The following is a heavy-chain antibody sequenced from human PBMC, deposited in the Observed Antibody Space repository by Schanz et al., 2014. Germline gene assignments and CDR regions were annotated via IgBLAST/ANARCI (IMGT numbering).Heavy chain of an antibody. D-gene: IGHD3-3*01. V-gene: IGHV3-7*01. Sequence: EVQLVESGGGLVQPGGSLRLSCAASGFTFSTYWMSWVRQAPGKGLEWVAIIKQDESERSYVDSVKGRFTISRDNAKNSLYLQMNSLRAEDTAVYYCARDKGGYYPFDYWGQGTLVTVSS. J-gene: IGHJ4*02. CDR3: ARDKGGYYPFDY. CDR1: GFTFSTYW. CDR2: IKQDESER.